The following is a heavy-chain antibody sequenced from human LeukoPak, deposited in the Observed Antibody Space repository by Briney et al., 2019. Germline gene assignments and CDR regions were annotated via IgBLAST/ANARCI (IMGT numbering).Heavy chain of an antibody. CDR3: GGGTHPHWYFDL. CDR1: GGSFSGYY. CDR2: LNHSGST. Sequence: PSETLSLTCAVYGGSFSGYYWSWIRQPPAKGLEWIGELNHSGSTKYNPSLKSRVTISMDTSKNQFSLQLSSVTAADTAVYYCGGGTHPHWYFDLWGRGTLVTVSS. J-gene: IGHJ2*01. V-gene: IGHV4-34*01.